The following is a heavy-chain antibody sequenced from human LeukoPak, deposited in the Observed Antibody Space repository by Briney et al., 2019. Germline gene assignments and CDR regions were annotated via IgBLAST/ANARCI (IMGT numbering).Heavy chain of an antibody. CDR2: ISYDGSNK. CDR3: AKGDYYDSSGSPDY. D-gene: IGHD3-22*01. Sequence: PGRSLRLSCAASGFTFSSYGMHWVRQAPGKGLEWVAVISYDGSNKYYADSVKGRFTISRDNSKNTLYLQMNSLRAEDTAVYYCAKGDYYDSSGSPDYWGQGTLVTVSS. J-gene: IGHJ4*02. V-gene: IGHV3-30*18. CDR1: GFTFSSYG.